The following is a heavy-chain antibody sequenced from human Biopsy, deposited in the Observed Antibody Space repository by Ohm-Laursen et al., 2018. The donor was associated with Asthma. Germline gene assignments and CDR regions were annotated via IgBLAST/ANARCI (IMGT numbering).Heavy chain of an antibody. CDR1: GYTFNSAG. CDR2: ISVYNGNT. Sequence: ASVNVSCKTSGYTFNSAGITWVRQAPGQGLEWMGWISVYNGNTKVAQKLQDRVTMITDTSTSTDYMELRSLRSDDTAVYFCARAVDYSHYYGIDVWGQGTTVTVS. J-gene: IGHJ6*02. CDR3: ARAVDYSHYYGIDV. V-gene: IGHV1-18*01. D-gene: IGHD3-10*01.